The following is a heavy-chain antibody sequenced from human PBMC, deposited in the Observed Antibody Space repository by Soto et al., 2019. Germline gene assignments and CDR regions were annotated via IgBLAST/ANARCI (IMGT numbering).Heavy chain of an antibody. V-gene: IGHV1-18*01. J-gene: IGHJ4*02. CDR3: ARDEGPYDILTGYYFDY. Sequence: ASVKVSCKASGYTFTSYGISWVRQAPGQGLEWMGWISAYNGNTNYAQKLQGRVTMTTDTSTSTAYMELRSLRSDDTAVYYCARDEGPYDILTGYYFDYWGEGTLVTVSS. CDR2: ISAYNGNT. CDR1: GYTFTSYG. D-gene: IGHD3-9*01.